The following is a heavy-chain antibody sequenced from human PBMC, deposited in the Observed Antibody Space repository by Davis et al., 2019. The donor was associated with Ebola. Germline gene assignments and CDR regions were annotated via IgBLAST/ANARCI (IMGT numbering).Heavy chain of an antibody. CDR1: GYTFTSYG. J-gene: IGHJ3*01. V-gene: IGHV1-46*01. CDR2: INPSGGST. Sequence: ASVKVSCKASGYTFTSYGISWVRQAPGQGLEWMGIINPSGGSTSYAQKFQGRVTMTRDTSTSTVYMELSSLRSEDTAVYYCARDRSYYGSGKSHAFDLWGQGTMVTVSS. CDR3: ARDRSYYGSGKSHAFDL. D-gene: IGHD3-10*01.